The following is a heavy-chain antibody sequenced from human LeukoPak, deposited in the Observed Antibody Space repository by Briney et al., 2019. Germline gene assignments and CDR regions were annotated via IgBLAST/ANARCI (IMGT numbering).Heavy chain of an antibody. Sequence: GGSLRLSCAASGFTFRSYEMHRVRQAAGKGLEWVSGIGKRGDTYYAGSVKGRFTISRENGKNSLDLQMNSLTVGDTAMYYCARGAEGFDPWGQGTLVTVSS. CDR2: IGKRGDT. CDR1: GFTFRSYE. CDR3: ARGAEGFDP. D-gene: IGHD1-26*01. J-gene: IGHJ5*02. V-gene: IGHV3-13*01.